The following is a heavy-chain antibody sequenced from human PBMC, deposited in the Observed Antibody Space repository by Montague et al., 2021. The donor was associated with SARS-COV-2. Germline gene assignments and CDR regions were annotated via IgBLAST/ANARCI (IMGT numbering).Heavy chain of an antibody. CDR2: IHHSGST. D-gene: IGHD2-8*01. V-gene: IGHV4-4*02. CDR3: ATGGNGGCTGYYFDY. J-gene: IGHJ4*02. Sequence: SETLSLTCAVSGGSISSSNWCCWVRQPPGKGLEWIGEIHHSGSTXYNPSLKSRVITSVDRSKNHFFLLLSSVTATDTATYYCATGGNGGCTGYYFDYWGQGTLVTVSS. CDR1: GGSISSSNW.